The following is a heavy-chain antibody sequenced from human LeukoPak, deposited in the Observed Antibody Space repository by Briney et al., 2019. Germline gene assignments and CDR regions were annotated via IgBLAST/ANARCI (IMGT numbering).Heavy chain of an antibody. J-gene: IGHJ4*02. Sequence: GRSLRLSCAASAFTFSNYAIHWGRQAPGAGLEWVVMLWYDGSNENYADSVRGRFTISRDNVKNTLYLQMSSLRAEDTAVYYCARGERVNLWIFEGYDYWGRGTLVTVSS. CDR3: ARGERVNLWIFEGYDY. CDR1: AFTFSNYA. D-gene: IGHD3-3*01. V-gene: IGHV3-33*01. CDR2: LWYDGSNE.